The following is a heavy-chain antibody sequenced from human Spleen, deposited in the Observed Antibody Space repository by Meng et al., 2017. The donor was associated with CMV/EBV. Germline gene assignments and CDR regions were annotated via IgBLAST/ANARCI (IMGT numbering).Heavy chain of an antibody. Sequence: GESLKISCVASGFSFGGFTMNWVRQAPGKGLEWISSISLSSTYIEYADSLKGRFTISRDNAKNSLYLQMNSLRAEDTAVYYCAKYLVVVITYFDYWGQGTLVTVSS. CDR3: AKYLVVVITYFDY. J-gene: IGHJ4*02. CDR2: ISLSSTYI. D-gene: IGHD3-22*01. CDR1: GFSFGGFT. V-gene: IGHV3-21*04.